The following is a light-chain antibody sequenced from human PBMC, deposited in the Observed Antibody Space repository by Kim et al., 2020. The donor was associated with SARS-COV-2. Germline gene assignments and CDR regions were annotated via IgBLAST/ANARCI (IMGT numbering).Light chain of an antibody. CDR3: YSATDNNLGV. J-gene: IGLJ3*02. CDR1: VLAKKY. Sequence: SSELTQPSSLSVSPGQTAWITCSGDVLAKKYARWFQQKPGQAPVMVVYKDTERPSGIPERFSGSSSGTTVTLTISGAQVEDEADYYCYSATDNNLGVFGGGTQLTVL. CDR2: KDT. V-gene: IGLV3-27*01.